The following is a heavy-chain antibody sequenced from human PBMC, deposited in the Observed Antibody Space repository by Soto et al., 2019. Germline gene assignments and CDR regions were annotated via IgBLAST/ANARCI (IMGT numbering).Heavy chain of an antibody. V-gene: IGHV3-7*03. CDR3: ASEQCRPLDRYCADGGVDWVDX. CDR2: IGQDGSEK. J-gene: IGHJ5*02. Sequence: PGGSLRLSFEASGFTFDNYYMSWVRQAPGKGLEWVSNIGQDGSEKYYVYSVKGRFTIAIDNAKNSLSLEMNSLRAEDTAVYFCASEQCRPLDRYCADGGVDWVDXWGRGTLVTASX. D-gene: IGHD2-8*01. CDR1: GFTFDNYY.